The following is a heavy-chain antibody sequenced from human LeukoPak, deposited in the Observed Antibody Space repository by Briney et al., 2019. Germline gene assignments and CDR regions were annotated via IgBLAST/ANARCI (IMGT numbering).Heavy chain of an antibody. CDR1: GYTFTGYY. CDR2: INPNSGGT. CDR3: ARDVPDDFWSGYYSPNYFDY. J-gene: IGHJ4*02. D-gene: IGHD3-3*01. V-gene: IGHV1-2*02. Sequence: VASVKVSCKASGYTFTGYYMHGVRQAPGQGLEWMGWINPNSGGTNYAQKFQGRVTMTRDTSISTAYMELSRLRSDDTAVYYCARDVPDDFWSGYYSPNYFDYWGQGTLVTVSS.